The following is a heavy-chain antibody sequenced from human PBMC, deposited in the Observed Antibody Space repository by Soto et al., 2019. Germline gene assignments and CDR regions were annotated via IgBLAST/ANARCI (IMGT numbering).Heavy chain of an antibody. V-gene: IGHV3-33*01. CDR2: IWYDGSNK. J-gene: IGHJ4*02. D-gene: IGHD6-13*01. Sequence: GGSLRLSCAASGFTFSSYGMHWVRQAPGKGLEWVAVIWYDGSNKYYADSVKGRFTISRDNSKNTLYLQMNSLRAEDTAVYYCARGIAAAQYYFDYWGQGTLVTVSS. CDR1: GFTFSSYG. CDR3: ARGIAAAQYYFDY.